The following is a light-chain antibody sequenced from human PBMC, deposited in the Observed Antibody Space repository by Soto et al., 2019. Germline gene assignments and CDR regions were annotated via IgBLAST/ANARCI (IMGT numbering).Light chain of an antibody. J-gene: IGLJ2*01. CDR1: SSDVGGYNY. Sequence: QSALTQPPSASGSPGQSVTISCTGTSSDVGGYNYVSWYQHHPGKAPKLMIYEVSKRPSGVPDRFSGSTSGNTASLTVSGRQAEDEADYYCSSYAGSNNLLFGGGTKVTVL. V-gene: IGLV2-8*01. CDR3: SSYAGSNNLL. CDR2: EVS.